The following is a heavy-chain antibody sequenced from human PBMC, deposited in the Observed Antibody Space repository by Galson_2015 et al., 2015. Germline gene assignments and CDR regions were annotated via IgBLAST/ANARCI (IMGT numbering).Heavy chain of an antibody. Sequence: LSLTSTVSGGSISSHYWSWIRQPPGKGLEWIGYIYYSGSTNYNPSLRSRVTISVDTSKNQFSLKLTSVTAADTAVYYWARSSRSCFDPSVQGTLVAVSS. CDR1: GGSISSHY. CDR3: ARSSRSCFDP. J-gene: IGHJ5*02. V-gene: IGHV4-59*11. CDR2: IYYSGST.